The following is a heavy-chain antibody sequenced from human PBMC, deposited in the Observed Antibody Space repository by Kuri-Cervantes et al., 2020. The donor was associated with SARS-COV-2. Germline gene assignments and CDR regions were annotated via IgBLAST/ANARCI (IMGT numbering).Heavy chain of an antibody. Sequence: GESLKISCEVSGFLFSASAIHWVRQGSGKGLEWVGRVRGKANNYATVYAASVKGRFTISRDDSKNMAYLQMNSLRAEDTAVYYCASARFLEWLSLGVMDVWGKGTTVTVSS. CDR3: ASARFLEWLSLGVMDV. J-gene: IGHJ6*03. D-gene: IGHD3-3*01. CDR2: VRGKANNYAT. V-gene: IGHV3-73*01. CDR1: GFLFSASA.